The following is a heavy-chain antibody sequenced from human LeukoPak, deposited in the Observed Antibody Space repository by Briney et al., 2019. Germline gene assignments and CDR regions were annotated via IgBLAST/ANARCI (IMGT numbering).Heavy chain of an antibody. J-gene: IGHJ4*02. CDR1: GGSISGYY. Sequence: SETLSLTCTVSGGSISGYYWGWMRQPPGKGLEFIGYIFYSGNTNYNPSLKSRVTFSLDTSKNQISLKLTSVTAADTAMYYCARMGLGGHGEFDYWGQGTLVTVSS. CDR3: ARMGLGGHGEFDY. CDR2: IFYSGNT. D-gene: IGHD3-10*01. V-gene: IGHV4-59*01.